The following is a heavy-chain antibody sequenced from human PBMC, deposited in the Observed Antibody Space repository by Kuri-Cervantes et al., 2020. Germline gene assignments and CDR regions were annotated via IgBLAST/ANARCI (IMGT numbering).Heavy chain of an antibody. J-gene: IGHJ4*02. CDR2: ISGRDSTI. V-gene: IGHV3-11*04. CDR3: ASQPGRLYYFDY. CDR1: GFTFDDYG. Sequence: GGSLRLSCAASGFTFDDYGMSWVRQVPGKGLEWVSYISGRDSTIHYADSVKGRFTVSRDNAKNSLYLQMNSLRAEDTAVYYCASQPGRLYYFDYWGQGTLVTVSS.